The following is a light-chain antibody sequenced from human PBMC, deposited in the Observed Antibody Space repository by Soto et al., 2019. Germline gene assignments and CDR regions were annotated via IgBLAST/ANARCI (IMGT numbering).Light chain of an antibody. CDR2: AAY. CDR3: QKYANAPLT. J-gene: IGKJ4*01. CDR1: QDISTY. V-gene: IGKV1-27*01. Sequence: DIQMTQAPSSLSASVGDRVTITCRARQDISTYLAWYQQKPGKVPKLLISAAYTLQSGVPPRFSGSGSGTDFTITISSLQPEAVATYYSQKYANAPLTFGGGTKVEIK.